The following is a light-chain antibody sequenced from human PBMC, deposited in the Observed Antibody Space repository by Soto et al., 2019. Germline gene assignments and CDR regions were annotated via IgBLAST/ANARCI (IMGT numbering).Light chain of an antibody. Sequence: QSVLTQPPSASGSPGQSVAIFCTGTSSDVGGYNYVSWYQQHPGKAPKLMIYEVSKRPSGVPDRFSGSKSGNTASLTVSGLQAEDEADYYCSSYAGSNNSYVCATGTKVTVL. CDR3: SSYAGSNNSYV. CDR1: SSDVGGYNY. J-gene: IGLJ1*01. V-gene: IGLV2-8*01. CDR2: EVS.